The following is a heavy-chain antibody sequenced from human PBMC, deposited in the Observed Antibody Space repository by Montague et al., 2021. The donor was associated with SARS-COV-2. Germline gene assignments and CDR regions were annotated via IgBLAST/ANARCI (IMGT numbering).Heavy chain of an antibody. CDR2: INYSGST. Sequence: SETLSLTCAVYGGSFSDYHWTWIRQSPGEGLEWIGHINYSGSTKYNPSLRSRVTISIDTSKNQFSLKLTSVTAADTAVYYCVRGGPGYWGQGTLATVSS. CDR3: VRGGPGY. D-gene: IGHD1-1*01. J-gene: IGHJ4*02. V-gene: IGHV4-34*01. CDR1: GGSFSDYH.